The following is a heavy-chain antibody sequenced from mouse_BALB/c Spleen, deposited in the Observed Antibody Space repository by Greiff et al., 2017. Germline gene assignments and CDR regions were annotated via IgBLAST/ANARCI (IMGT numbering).Heavy chain of an antibody. CDR3: ARRIYYDYDGYAMDY. CDR2: INPSSGYT. D-gene: IGHD2-4*01. CDR1: GYTFTSYT. J-gene: IGHJ4*01. Sequence: QVQLQQSGAELARPGASVKMSCKASGYTFTSYTMHWVKQRPGQGLEWIGYINPSSGYTNYNQKFKDKATLTADKSSSTAYMQLSSLTSEDSAVYYCARRIYYDYDGYAMDYWGQGTSVTVSS. V-gene: IGHV1-4*01.